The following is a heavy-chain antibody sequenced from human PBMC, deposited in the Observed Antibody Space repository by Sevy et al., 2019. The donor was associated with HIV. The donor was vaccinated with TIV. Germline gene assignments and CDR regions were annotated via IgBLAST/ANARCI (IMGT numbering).Heavy chain of an antibody. CDR1: GFSFSDYY. J-gene: IGHJ4*02. CDR2: IRSRSTYI. Sequence: GGSLRLSCAVSGFSFSDYYMSWIRQAPGKGLEWVSDIRSRSTYIKYADSVKGRFTISRDNAKNSLSLQMNSLRADDTAVYYCARERNTYGQGYFDYWGQGTLVTVSS. CDR3: ARERNTYGQGYFDY. D-gene: IGHD1-1*01. V-gene: IGHV3-11*06.